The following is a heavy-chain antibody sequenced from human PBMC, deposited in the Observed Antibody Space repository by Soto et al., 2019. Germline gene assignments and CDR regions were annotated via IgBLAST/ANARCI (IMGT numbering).Heavy chain of an antibody. D-gene: IGHD2-2*01. V-gene: IGHV4-31*03. Sequence: SETLSLTCTVSGAPISSGGYYWSWIRQHPGKGLEWIGFIYYNGNTYYNPSLKSRVTISVDTSKNQLSLKVISVTAADTAVYYCARCSLVVVPVPGFDPWGQGTLVTAPQ. J-gene: IGHJ5*02. CDR3: ARCSLVVVPVPGFDP. CDR2: IYYNGNT. CDR1: GAPISSGGYY.